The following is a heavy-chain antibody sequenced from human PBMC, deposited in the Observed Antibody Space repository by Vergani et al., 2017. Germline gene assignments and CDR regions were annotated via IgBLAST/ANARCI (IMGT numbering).Heavy chain of an antibody. J-gene: IGHJ6*03. CDR2: ISSSNTYI. CDR3: ARNSSDWYDYYYYYMDV. V-gene: IGHV3-21*01. CDR1: GFTFSSSS. Sequence: EVQLVESGGGLVKPGGSLRLSCAASGFTFSSSSMNWVRQAPGKGLEWVSSISSSNTYIYYADSVKGRFTVSRDNAKNSLYLQMNTLRAEDTAVYYCARNSSDWYDYYYYYMDVWGKGTTVTVSS. D-gene: IGHD6-19*01.